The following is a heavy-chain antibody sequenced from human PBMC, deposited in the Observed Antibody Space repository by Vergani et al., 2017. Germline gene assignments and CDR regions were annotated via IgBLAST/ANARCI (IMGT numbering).Heavy chain of an antibody. Sequence: QVGLQESGPGLVKPSETLSLTCSVSGGSMSGYYWSWIRQPPGKELEWIGYMYHSGSTNYNPSLETRVTISGDTSKNQFSLKLNSVTAADTAVYYCGRVADFYGLGSRLLDLWGQGILVTVSS. CDR3: GRVADFYGLGSRLLDL. CDR2: MYHSGST. J-gene: IGHJ5*02. CDR1: GGSMSGYY. D-gene: IGHD3-10*01. V-gene: IGHV4-59*01.